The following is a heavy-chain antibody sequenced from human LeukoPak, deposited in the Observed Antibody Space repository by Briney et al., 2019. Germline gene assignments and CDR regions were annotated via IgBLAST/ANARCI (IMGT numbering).Heavy chain of an antibody. Sequence: SETLSLTCTVSGGSISGYYWSWIQQPAGKGLEWIGRIYTSGSTNYNPSLKTRVSMSADTSKNNISLKLTSVTAADTAVYYCARGDSWFGDFDPWGQGTLVTVSS. CDR3: ARGDSWFGDFDP. V-gene: IGHV4-4*07. J-gene: IGHJ5*02. CDR1: GGSISGYY. CDR2: IYTSGST. D-gene: IGHD3-10*01.